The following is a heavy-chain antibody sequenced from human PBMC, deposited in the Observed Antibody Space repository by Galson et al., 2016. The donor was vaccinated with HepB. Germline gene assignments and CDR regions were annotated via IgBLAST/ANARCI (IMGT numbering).Heavy chain of an antibody. CDR3: SRLPYSSGNFYYSGMDV. J-gene: IGHJ6*02. Sequence: QSGAEVKKPGESLKMSCKGSGYTFTNNWIAWVRQMPGKGLECMGIIYPDDSDTRYSPSFQGQVTISADKSISTAYLQWSSLRASDTAMYYCSRLPYSSGNFYYSGMDVWGQGTTVTVSS. CDR1: GYTFTNNW. CDR2: IYPDDSDT. V-gene: IGHV5-51*01. D-gene: IGHD3-22*01.